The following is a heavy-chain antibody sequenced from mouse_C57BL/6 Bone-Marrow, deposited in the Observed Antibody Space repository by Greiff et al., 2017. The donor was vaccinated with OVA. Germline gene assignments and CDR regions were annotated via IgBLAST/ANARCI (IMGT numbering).Heavy chain of an antibody. CDR2: IYPGDGDT. CDR3: ASLITTVVARGGDWYFDV. CDR1: GYAFSSSW. J-gene: IGHJ1*03. Sequence: QVQLQQSGPELVKPGASVKISCKASGYAFSSSWMNWVKQRPGKGLEWIGRIYPGDGDTNYNGKFKGKATLTADKSSSTAYMQLSSLTSEDSAVYFCASLITTVVARGGDWYFDVWGTGTTVTVSS. D-gene: IGHD1-1*01. V-gene: IGHV1-82*01.